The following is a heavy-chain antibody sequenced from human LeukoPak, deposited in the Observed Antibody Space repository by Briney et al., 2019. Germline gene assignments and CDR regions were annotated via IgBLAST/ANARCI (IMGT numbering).Heavy chain of an antibody. CDR1: GFTFSSYA. V-gene: IGHV3-30-3*01. J-gene: IGHJ4*02. CDR3: ARDGNWDLTEPRSYYFDY. Sequence: GRSLRLSCAASGFTFSSYAMHWVRQAPGKGLEWVAVISYDGSNKYYADSVKGRFTISRDNSKNTLYLQMNSLRAEDTAVYYCARDGNWDLTEPRSYYFDYWGQGTLVTVST. D-gene: IGHD7-27*01. CDR2: ISYDGSNK.